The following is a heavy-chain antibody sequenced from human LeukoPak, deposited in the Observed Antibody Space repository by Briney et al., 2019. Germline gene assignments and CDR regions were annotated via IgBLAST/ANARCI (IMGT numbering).Heavy chain of an antibody. CDR2: ISSSDSPR. CDR3: AKDPRGYSLASMGEYFQH. V-gene: IGHV3-11*04. J-gene: IGHJ1*01. CDR1: GFTFSDYY. D-gene: IGHD5-12*01. Sequence: GGSLRLSCAASGFTFSDYYMSWIRQAPGKGLEWVSYISSSDSPRFYADSVKGRFTISRDNAKRSLFLQMNSLRTDDTAMYYCAKDPRGYSLASMGEYFQHWGQGTLVIVS.